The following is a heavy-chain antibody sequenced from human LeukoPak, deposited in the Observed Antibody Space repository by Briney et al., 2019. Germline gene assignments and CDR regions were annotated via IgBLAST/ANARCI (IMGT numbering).Heavy chain of an antibody. D-gene: IGHD6-13*01. CDR3: ARGSSSWFVDY. Sequence: PSETLSLTCTVSGGSISSSSYYWGWIRQPPGKGLEWIGSIYYSGSTYYNPSLKSRVTISVDTSKNQFSLKLSSVTAADTAVYHCARGSSSWFVDYWGQGTLVTVSS. CDR1: GGSISSSSYY. J-gene: IGHJ4*02. CDR2: IYYSGST. V-gene: IGHV4-39*07.